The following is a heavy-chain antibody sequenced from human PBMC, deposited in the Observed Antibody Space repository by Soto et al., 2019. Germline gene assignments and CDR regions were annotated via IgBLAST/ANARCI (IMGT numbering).Heavy chain of an antibody. J-gene: IGHJ4*02. CDR2: TYYRSKWYN. D-gene: IGHD5-18*01. V-gene: IGHV6-1*01. CDR1: GESVSSNSAA. CDR3: VRDEGWLDFDY. Sequence: PTLSLNCAISGESVSSNSAAWYWIRQSPSRGLEWLGRTYYRSKWYNDYAASVKSRITINPDTSRNQFTLQWNSVTPEDTAVYYCVRDEGWLDFDYWGQGTLVTVSS.